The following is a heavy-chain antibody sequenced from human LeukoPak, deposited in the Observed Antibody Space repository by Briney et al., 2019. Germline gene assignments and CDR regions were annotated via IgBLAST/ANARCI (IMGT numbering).Heavy chain of an antibody. CDR2: IWYDGSNK. D-gene: IGHD2-15*01. CDR1: GFTFSSYG. V-gene: IGHV3-33*03. Sequence: PGRSLRLSCAASGFTFSSYGMHWVRQAPGKGLEWVAVIWYDGSNKYYADSVKGRFTISRDNAKNSLYLQMNSLRVEDTAVYYCAGLVVNGYWGQGTLVTVSS. CDR3: AGLVVNGY. J-gene: IGHJ4*02.